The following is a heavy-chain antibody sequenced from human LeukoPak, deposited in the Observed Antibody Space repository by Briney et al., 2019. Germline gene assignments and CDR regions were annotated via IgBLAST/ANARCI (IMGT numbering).Heavy chain of an antibody. D-gene: IGHD6-13*01. Sequence: GGSLRLSCAASGFTFSGYEMNWVRQAPGKGLEWVSHISTSGVSIHYSDSVKGRFTISRDNAKNTLYLQMNSLRAEDTAVYYCARDLYSSSWYYYYYMDVWGKGTTVTVSS. CDR3: ARDLYSSSWYYYYYMDV. J-gene: IGHJ6*03. CDR1: GFTFSGYE. CDR2: ISTSGVSI. V-gene: IGHV3-48*03.